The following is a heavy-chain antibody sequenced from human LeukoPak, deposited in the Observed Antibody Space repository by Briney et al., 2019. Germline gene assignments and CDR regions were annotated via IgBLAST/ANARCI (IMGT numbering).Heavy chain of an antibody. CDR1: GGSFSGYN. CDR3: ARGSPKHDS. CDR2: INDNGDT. Sequence: SETLSLTCAVYGGSFSGYNWNWVRQPPEKGLEWIGEINDNGDTRYNPSLKSRLTISVDMSKNQFSLKLTSVTPADTGVYYCARGSPKHDSWGQGTPVTVSS. J-gene: IGHJ5*01. V-gene: IGHV4-34*01.